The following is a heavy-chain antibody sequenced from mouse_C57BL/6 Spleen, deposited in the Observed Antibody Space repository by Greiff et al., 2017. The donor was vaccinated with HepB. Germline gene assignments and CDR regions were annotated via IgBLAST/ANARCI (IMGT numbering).Heavy chain of an antibody. V-gene: IGHV1-7*01. CDR3: ARDYGSSDWYFDV. J-gene: IGHJ1*03. CDR2: INPSSGYT. D-gene: IGHD1-1*01. Sequence: VQLQQSGAELAKPGASVKLSCKASGYTFTSYWMHWVNQRPGQGLEWIGYINPSSGYTKYNQKFKDKATLTADKSSTTAYMQLSSLTYEDSAVYYCARDYGSSDWYFDVWGTGTTVTVSS. CDR1: GYTFTSYW.